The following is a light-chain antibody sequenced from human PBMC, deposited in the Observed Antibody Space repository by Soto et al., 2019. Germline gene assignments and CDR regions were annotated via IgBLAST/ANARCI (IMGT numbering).Light chain of an antibody. CDR2: AAS. Sequence: DIQLTQSPSSLSASVGDRVTITCRATQGISNYLAWYQQKPGTVPKLLIYAASTLQSGVPSRFSGSGSGTDFTLTISSRQPEDVATYYRQKYNSAPQTFGQGTKVEIK. J-gene: IGKJ1*01. CDR3: QKYNSAPQT. CDR1: QGISNY. V-gene: IGKV1-27*01.